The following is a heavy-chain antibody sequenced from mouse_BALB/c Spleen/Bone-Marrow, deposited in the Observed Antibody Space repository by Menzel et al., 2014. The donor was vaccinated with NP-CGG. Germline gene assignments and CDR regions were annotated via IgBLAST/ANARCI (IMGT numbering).Heavy chain of an antibody. CDR2: ISYSGST. CDR3: ATYDGYYFDY. V-gene: IGHV3-8*02. Sequence: EVKVVESGPSLVKPSQTLSLTCSVSGDSITSGYWNWIRKFPGNKLEYMGYISYSGSTYYNPSLKSRISITRDTSKNHYYLQSNSVTAEDSATYYCATYDGYYFDYGGQGTTLTVSS. J-gene: IGHJ2*01. D-gene: IGHD1-2*01. CDR1: GDSITSGY.